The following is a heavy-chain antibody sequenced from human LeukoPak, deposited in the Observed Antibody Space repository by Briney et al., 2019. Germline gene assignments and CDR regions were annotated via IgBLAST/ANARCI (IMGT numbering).Heavy chain of an antibody. CDR3: ASEYYGSGSSISHPGDYYYMDV. J-gene: IGHJ6*03. CDR2: ISGSGLNT. CDR1: GFTFSNHA. D-gene: IGHD3-10*01. V-gene: IGHV3-23*01. Sequence: GGSLRLSCAASGFTFSNHALGWVRQAPGKGLEWVSVISGSGLNTYYTDSVKGRFTISRDNSKNTLYLQMNSLRAEDTAVYYCASEYYGSGSSISHPGDYYYMDVWGKGTTVTVSS.